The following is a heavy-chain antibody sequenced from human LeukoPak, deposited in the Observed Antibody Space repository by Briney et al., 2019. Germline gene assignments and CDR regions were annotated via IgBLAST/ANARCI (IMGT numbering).Heavy chain of an antibody. CDR1: GFTFRNRW. D-gene: IGHD3-16*01. CDR3: ARNDWGIDY. V-gene: IGHV3-74*01. J-gene: IGHJ4*02. Sequence: GGSLRLXCAASGFTFRNRWMHWVRQAPGKGLVWVARINNDGSDTSHADSVEGRFTISRDNAKDTLYLQMNSLRVEDTAVYYCARNDWGIDYWGQGTLVAVSS. CDR2: INNDGSDT.